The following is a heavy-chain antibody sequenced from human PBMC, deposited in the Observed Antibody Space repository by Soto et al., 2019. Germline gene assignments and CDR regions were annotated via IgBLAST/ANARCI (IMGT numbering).Heavy chain of an antibody. J-gene: IGHJ4*02. V-gene: IGHV2-70*04. Sequence: SGPTLVNPTQTLTLTCTFSGFSLSTSGMRVSWIRQPPGKALEWLARIDWDDDKFYSTSLKTRLTISKDTSKNQVVLTMTNMDPVDTATYYCALMYGDYYDSSGYYYFDYWGQGTLVTVSS. CDR3: ALMYGDYYDSSGYYYFDY. CDR2: IDWDDDK. CDR1: GFSLSTSGMR. D-gene: IGHD3-22*01.